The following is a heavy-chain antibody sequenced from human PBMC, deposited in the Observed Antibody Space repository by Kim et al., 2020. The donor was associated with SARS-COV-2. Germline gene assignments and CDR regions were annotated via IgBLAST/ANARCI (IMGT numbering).Heavy chain of an antibody. D-gene: IGHD6-13*01. CDR3: AREGRVIAALSAFDI. V-gene: IGHV4-34*01. J-gene: IGHJ3*02. Sequence: PSLKSRVTISVDTSKNQFSLKLSSVTAADTAVYYCAREGRVIAALSAFDIWGQGTMVTVSS.